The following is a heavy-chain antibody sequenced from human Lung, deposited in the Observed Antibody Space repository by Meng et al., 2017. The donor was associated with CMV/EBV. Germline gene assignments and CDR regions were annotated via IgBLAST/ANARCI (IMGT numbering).Heavy chain of an antibody. Sequence: SLKISCTASGFRFDDYAMHWVRQPPGKGLEWVSGISWNSDNKGYADSVKGRFTISRDNARNSLYLQMNSLRTEDTAFYFCAKDDDYHDSSGYYSNWGQETXVTVDS. CDR1: GFRFDDYA. D-gene: IGHD3-22*01. CDR2: ISWNSDNK. J-gene: IGHJ4*02. V-gene: IGHV3-9*01. CDR3: AKDDDYHDSSGYYSN.